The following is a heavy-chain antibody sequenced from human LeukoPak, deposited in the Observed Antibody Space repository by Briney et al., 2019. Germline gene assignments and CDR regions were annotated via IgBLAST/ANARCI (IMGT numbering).Heavy chain of an antibody. Sequence: ASVKVSCKASGYTFTSYYMHWVRQAPGRGLEWMGIINPSGGSTSYAQKFQGRDTMTRDTSTSTVYMELSSLRSDDTAVYYCARDSSGYYYRFDYWGQGTLVTVSS. V-gene: IGHV1-46*03. D-gene: IGHD3-22*01. CDR2: INPSGGST. CDR3: ARDSSGYYYRFDY. CDR1: GYTFTSYY. J-gene: IGHJ4*02.